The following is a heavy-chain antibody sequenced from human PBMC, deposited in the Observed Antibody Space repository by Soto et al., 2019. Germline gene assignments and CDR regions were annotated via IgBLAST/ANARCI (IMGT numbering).Heavy chain of an antibody. CDR1: GYSFTSYW. Sequence: GESLKISCKGSGYSFTSYWIGWVRQMPGKGLEWMGIIYPGDSDTRYSPSFQGRVTISADKSISTAYLQWSSLKASDTAMYYCARGLRGDILTGSFDYWGQGTLVTVSS. J-gene: IGHJ4*02. CDR3: ARGLRGDILTGSFDY. D-gene: IGHD3-9*01. CDR2: IYPGDSDT. V-gene: IGHV5-51*01.